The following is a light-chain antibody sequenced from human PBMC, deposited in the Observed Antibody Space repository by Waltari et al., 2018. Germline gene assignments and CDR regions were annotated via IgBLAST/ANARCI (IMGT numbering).Light chain of an antibody. V-gene: IGKV1-39*01. Sequence: DIKMTQSPSSLSASIGDRVTITCRASQSITNYLNWYQHKPGKAPKLLISAASSLQSGVPSRFSGSGSGTDFTLTISGLQPEDFATYYCQQSYSTPPYTFGQGTKLEIK. J-gene: IGKJ2*01. CDR2: AAS. CDR1: QSITNY. CDR3: QQSYSTPPYT.